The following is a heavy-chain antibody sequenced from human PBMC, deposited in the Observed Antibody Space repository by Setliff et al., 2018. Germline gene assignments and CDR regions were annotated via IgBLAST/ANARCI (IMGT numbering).Heavy chain of an antibody. D-gene: IGHD3-10*01. V-gene: IGHV4-34*01. CDR1: GGSFTTYF. Sequence: PSETLSLTCAVYGGSFTTYFWSWIRQPPGKGLEWIGEISHSGSTNYNPSLKSRVTMSVDGSKNQFSLRLTSVTAADTAVYYCARVDFTMLQGVLGQWGQGTLVTVSS. CDR3: ARVDFTMLQGVLGQ. J-gene: IGHJ1*01. CDR2: ISHSGST.